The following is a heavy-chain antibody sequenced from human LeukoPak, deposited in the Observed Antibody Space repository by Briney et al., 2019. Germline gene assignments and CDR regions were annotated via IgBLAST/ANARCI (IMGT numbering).Heavy chain of an antibody. CDR1: GVTFGSYA. CDR3: AREAYYDSSGFINRRYFLDY. CDR2: ISYDGSKK. V-gene: IGHV3-30*04. D-gene: IGHD3-22*01. J-gene: IGHJ4*01. Sequence: PGGSLRLSCAASGVTFGSYAMHWVRQAPGKGLEWVSFISYDGSKKSHADSVKGRFTISRDNSNNMLFLQMNSLRAEDTAVYYCAREAYYDSSGFINRRYFLDYWGHGALVTVSS.